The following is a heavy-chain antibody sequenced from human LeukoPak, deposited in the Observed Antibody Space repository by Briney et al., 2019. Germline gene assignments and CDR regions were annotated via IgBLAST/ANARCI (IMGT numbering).Heavy chain of an antibody. D-gene: IGHD2-2*02. V-gene: IGHV3-33*01. CDR2: IWYDGSNK. CDR1: GFTFSSYG. J-gene: IGHJ4*02. Sequence: GGSLRLSCAASGFTFSSYGMHWVRQAPGKGLEWVAVIWYDGSNKYYADSVKGRFTISRDNSKNTLYLQMNSLRAEDTAVYYCARDGYCSSTSCYKVARGFDYWGQGTLVTVSS. CDR3: ARDGYCSSTSCYKVARGFDY.